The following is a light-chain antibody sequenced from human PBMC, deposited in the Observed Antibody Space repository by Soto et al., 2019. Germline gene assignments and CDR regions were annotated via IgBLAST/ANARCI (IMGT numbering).Light chain of an antibody. V-gene: IGKV3-20*01. Sequence: EIALTQSPGTLSLSPGERATLSCRARQSVSSSYLAWYQQKPGQAPRLLIYGASSSATGIPDRFSGSGSGTDFTLTISRLEPEDFTVYYCQQYGSSPWTFGQGTKVEI. CDR2: GAS. J-gene: IGKJ1*01. CDR3: QQYGSSPWT. CDR1: QSVSSSY.